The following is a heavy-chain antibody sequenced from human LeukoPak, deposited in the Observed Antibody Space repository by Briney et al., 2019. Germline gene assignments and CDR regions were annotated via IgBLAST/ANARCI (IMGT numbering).Heavy chain of an antibody. CDR1: GYSFPTYW. CDR3: ARHRDSRGYYNDAFDI. D-gene: IGHD3-22*01. Sequence: GEPLKISCQGSGYSFPTYWIGWVRQLPGRGLKWMGIIYPGDSDTRYSPSFQGQVTISADKSISTAYLQWSSLKASDTAMYYCARHRDSRGYYNDAFDIWGQGTMVTVSS. J-gene: IGHJ3*02. CDR2: IYPGDSDT. V-gene: IGHV5-51*01.